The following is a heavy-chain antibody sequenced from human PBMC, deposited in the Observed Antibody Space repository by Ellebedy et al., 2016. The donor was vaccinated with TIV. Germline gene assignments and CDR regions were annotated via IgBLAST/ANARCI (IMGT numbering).Heavy chain of an antibody. D-gene: IGHD1-1*01. CDR2: IDWDADK. Sequence: SGPTLVKPTQPLTLTCTFSGFSLRTRGMCVRWISLPPGKALEWLALIDWDADKFYSTSLKTRLTISKNTPKNQVVLTMTNMDPVDTATYYCARTLEGILFDFWGQGALVTVSS. J-gene: IGHJ4*02. CDR1: GFSLRTRGMC. CDR3: ARTLEGILFDF. V-gene: IGHV2-70*01.